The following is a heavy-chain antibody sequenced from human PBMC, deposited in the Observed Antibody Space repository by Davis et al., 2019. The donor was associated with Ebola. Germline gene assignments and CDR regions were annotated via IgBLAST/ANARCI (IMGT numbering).Heavy chain of an antibody. Sequence: LRLSCSVSGDSITNGSYYWSWIRQRPEKGLEWMGYIYHSGSAYYNPSLKSRVSISVDTSVNHFSLKLTFVTAADTALYYCARTNFDSSGYYTFDRWGQGTLVTVSS. CDR1: GDSITNGSYY. CDR2: IYHSGSA. CDR3: ARTNFDSSGYYTFDR. V-gene: IGHV4-31*03. J-gene: IGHJ4*02. D-gene: IGHD3-22*01.